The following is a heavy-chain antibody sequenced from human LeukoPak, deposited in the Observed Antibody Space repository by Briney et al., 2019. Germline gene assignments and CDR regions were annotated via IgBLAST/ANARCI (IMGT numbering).Heavy chain of an antibody. CDR2: IYNSGNN. CDR1: GGSIGSFY. D-gene: IGHD3-10*01. Sequence: PSETLSLTCTVAGGSIGSFYWSWIRQPLGKGLEWIGYIYNSGNNNYNPSLKSRVTMSVDTSKNQFSLKLSSVTAADTAVYYCARASVLLSADYWGQGILVIVSA. V-gene: IGHV4-59*01. CDR3: ARASVLLSADY. J-gene: IGHJ4*02.